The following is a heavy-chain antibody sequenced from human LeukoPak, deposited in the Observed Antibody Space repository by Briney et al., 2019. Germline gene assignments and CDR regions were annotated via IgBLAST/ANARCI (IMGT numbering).Heavy chain of an antibody. V-gene: IGHV4-38-2*02. D-gene: IGHD2-15*01. CDR3: ARGRLDGSYYFDY. CDR1: GYSISSGYY. CDR2: LHHSGST. Sequence: SETLSLTCTVSGYSISSGYYCVWIRQAPGKGLEWIGSLHHSGSTYYNPSLKSRVTISLDTPEIQFSLKLTSMSAADTAVYYCARGRLDGSYYFDYWGQGALVAVSS. J-gene: IGHJ4*02.